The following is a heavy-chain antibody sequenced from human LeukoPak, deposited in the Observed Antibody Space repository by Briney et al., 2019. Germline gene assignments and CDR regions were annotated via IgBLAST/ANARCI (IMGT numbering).Heavy chain of an antibody. D-gene: IGHD2-21*02. V-gene: IGHV5-51*01. CDR2: IYPGDSDT. Sequence: GESLKISCKGSGYSLTNYWNGWVRQMPGKGLEWMGIIYPGDSDTRYSPSFQGQVTISADKSINTAYLQWSSLKTSDTAIYYCARSWVTGYGTVLDYWGQGTLVTVSS. CDR1: GYSLTNYW. CDR3: ARSWVTGYGTVLDY. J-gene: IGHJ4*02.